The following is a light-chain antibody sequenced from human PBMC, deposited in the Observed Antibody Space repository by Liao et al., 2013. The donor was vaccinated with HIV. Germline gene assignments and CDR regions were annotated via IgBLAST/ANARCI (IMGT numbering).Light chain of an antibody. J-gene: IGLJ1*01. CDR2: YDT. Sequence: SYVLTQPPSVSMAPGETAIITCGGDNIGSRSVHWYQQKPGQAPLMIIYYDTDRPSGVPGRFSGSNSENTATLTISGTQAMDEADYYCQAWDSSTAYVFGSGTKLAVL. CDR3: QAWDSSTAYV. CDR1: NIGSRS. V-gene: IGLV3-21*01.